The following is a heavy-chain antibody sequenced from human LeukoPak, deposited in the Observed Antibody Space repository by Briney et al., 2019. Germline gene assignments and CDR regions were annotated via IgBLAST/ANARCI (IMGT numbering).Heavy chain of an antibody. CDR2: INWNGGST. D-gene: IGHD1-7*01. V-gene: IGHV3-20*04. CDR3: ARAGLYNWNYKGTAYFDY. J-gene: IGHJ4*02. Sequence: GGSLRLSCAASGFTFDDYGMSWVRQAPGKGLEWVSGINWNGGSTGYADSVKGRFTISRDNAKNSLYLQMNSLRAEDTALYYCARAGLYNWNYKGTAYFDYWGQGTLVTVSS. CDR1: GFTFDDYG.